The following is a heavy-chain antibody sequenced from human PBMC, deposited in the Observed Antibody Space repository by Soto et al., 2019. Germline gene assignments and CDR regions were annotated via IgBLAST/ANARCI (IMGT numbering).Heavy chain of an antibody. D-gene: IGHD2-15*01. Sequence: GGSLRLSCAASGFTVSSKYMSWVRQAPGKGLEWVSLIQSGGPTYYADSVKGRFTISRDTSENTVHLQMDSLRAEDTAIYYCGRDDVLCDGGRCYGVPLDFWGKGTTVTVSS. CDR3: GRDDVLCDGGRCYGVPLDF. CDR1: GFTVSSKY. CDR2: IQSGGPT. V-gene: IGHV3-66*01. J-gene: IGHJ6*04.